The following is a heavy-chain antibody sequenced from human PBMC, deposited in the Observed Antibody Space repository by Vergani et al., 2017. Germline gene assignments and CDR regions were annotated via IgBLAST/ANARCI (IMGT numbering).Heavy chain of an antibody. D-gene: IGHD3-22*01. CDR1: GFTFSSYA. CDR2: ISGSGGST. J-gene: IGHJ4*02. V-gene: IGHV3-23*01. Sequence: EVQLLESGGGLVQPGGSLRLSCAASGFTFSSYAMSWVRQAPGKGLEWVSAISGSGGSTYYADSVKGRFTISRDNSKNTLYLQMNSLRAEDTAVYYCAKGQSAYDSSGYYYFDYWGQGTLVTVSS. CDR3: AKGQSAYDSSGYYYFDY.